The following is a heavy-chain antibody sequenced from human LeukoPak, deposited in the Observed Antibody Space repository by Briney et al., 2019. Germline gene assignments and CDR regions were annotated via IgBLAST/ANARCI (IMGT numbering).Heavy chain of an antibody. CDR1: GGSISSSSYY. D-gene: IGHD3-10*01. CDR3: AREGLWIGEGARFDP. CDR2: IYYSGST. Sequence: SETLSLTCTVSGGSISSSSYYWGWIRQPPGKGLEWIGSIYYSGSTYYNPSLKSRVTISVDTSKNQFSLKLSSVTAADTAVYYCAREGLWIGEGARFDPWGQGTLVTVSS. V-gene: IGHV4-39*07. J-gene: IGHJ5*02.